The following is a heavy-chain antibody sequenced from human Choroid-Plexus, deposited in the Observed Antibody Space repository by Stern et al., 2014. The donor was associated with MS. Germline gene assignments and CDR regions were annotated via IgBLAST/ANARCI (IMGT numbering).Heavy chain of an antibody. D-gene: IGHD6-19*01. CDR1: GFTFSTYA. CDR3: AKWPHHIAVAGTRYFQH. CDR2: ISGPGGPQ. J-gene: IGHJ1*01. V-gene: IGHV3-23*04. Sequence: EVQLVESGGGLVQPGGSLRLSCAASGFTFSTYAMSWVRQTPGKGLQWVSVISGPGGPQYYADSVKGRFTISRDNSKNTLYLQMDSLRADDTAVYYCAKWPHHIAVAGTRYFQHWGQGTLVTVSS.